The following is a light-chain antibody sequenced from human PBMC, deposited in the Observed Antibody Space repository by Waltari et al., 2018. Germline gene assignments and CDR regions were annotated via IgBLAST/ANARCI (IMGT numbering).Light chain of an antibody. Sequence: QLLLTQSPSASASLGASVQLTCALDSGHRTNIIAWHQQQPEKGPRYLMKVNSDGSHSKGDEIPDRFSGSSSSSGAERYLTISSVQSEDEADYYCQTGGHGTWVFGGGTKLTVL. CDR3: QTGGHGTWV. V-gene: IGLV4-69*01. J-gene: IGLJ3*02. CDR1: SGHRTNI. CDR2: VNSDGSH.